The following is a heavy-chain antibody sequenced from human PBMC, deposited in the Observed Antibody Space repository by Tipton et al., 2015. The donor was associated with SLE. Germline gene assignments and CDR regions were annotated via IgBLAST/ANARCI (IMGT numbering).Heavy chain of an antibody. J-gene: IGHJ4*02. D-gene: IGHD1-26*01. V-gene: IGHV4-59*08. CDR2: IYSNGGT. CDR1: GGSIASHY. Sequence: TLSLTCTVSGGSIASHYWSWIRQPPGKGLEWIGYIYSNGGTKYNPSLKSRVSISVDMSKNQVSLKLSSVTAADTALYYCARHFSGSYSFDYWGQGKLVTVSS. CDR3: ARHFSGSYSFDY.